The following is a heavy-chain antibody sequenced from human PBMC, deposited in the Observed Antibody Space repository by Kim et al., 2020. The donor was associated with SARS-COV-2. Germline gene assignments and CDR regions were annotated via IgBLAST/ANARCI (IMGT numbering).Heavy chain of an antibody. D-gene: IGHD3-22*01. CDR2: IYSGGST. CDR3: ARDLNYYDSSGSSR. V-gene: IGHV3-53*04. CDR1: GFTVSSNY. J-gene: IGHJ4*02. Sequence: GGSLRLSCAASGFTVSSNYMSWVRQAPGKGLEWVSAIYSGGSTYYADSVKGRFTISRHNSKNTLYLQMNSLRAEDTAVYYCARDLNYYDSSGSSRWGQGTLVTVSS.